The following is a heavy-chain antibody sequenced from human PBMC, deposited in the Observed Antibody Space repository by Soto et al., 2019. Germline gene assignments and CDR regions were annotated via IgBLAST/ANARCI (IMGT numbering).Heavy chain of an antibody. V-gene: IGHV3-48*01. CDR3: ARVSPDSSGSSSPFDY. D-gene: IGHD6-19*01. Sequence: EVQLVESGGGLVQPGGSLRLSCAASGLTFSSYSMNWVRQAPGKGLEWVSYISSSSSTIYYADSVKGRFTISRDNAKNSLYLQMNSLRAEDTAVYYCARVSPDSSGSSSPFDYWGQGTLVTVSS. J-gene: IGHJ4*02. CDR2: ISSSSSTI. CDR1: GLTFSSYS.